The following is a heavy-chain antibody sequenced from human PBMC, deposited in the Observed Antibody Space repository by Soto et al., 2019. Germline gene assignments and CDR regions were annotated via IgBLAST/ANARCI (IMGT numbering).Heavy chain of an antibody. CDR1: GFTFDDYA. Sequence: EVQLVESGGGLVQPGRSLRLSCAASGFTFDDYAMHWVRQAPGKGLEWVSGISWNSGSIGYADSVKGRFTISRDNAKNSLYLQMNSLRAEDTALYYCAKDISYYGMDVWGQGTTVTVSS. CDR3: AKDISYYGMDV. V-gene: IGHV3-9*01. CDR2: ISWNSGSI. J-gene: IGHJ6*02.